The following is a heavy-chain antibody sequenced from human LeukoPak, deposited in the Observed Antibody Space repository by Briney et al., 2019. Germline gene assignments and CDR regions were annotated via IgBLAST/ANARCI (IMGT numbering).Heavy chain of an antibody. CDR2: ISSSGSTI. Sequence: GGSLRLSCAASGFTFSSYEMNWVRQAPGKGLDWVSYISSSGSTIYYADSVKGRFTISRDNAKNSLYLQMNSLRAEDTAVYYCASSAAAEAMVYWGQGTLVTVSS. V-gene: IGHV3-48*03. J-gene: IGHJ4*02. CDR1: GFTFSSYE. CDR3: ASSAAAEAMVY. D-gene: IGHD6-13*01.